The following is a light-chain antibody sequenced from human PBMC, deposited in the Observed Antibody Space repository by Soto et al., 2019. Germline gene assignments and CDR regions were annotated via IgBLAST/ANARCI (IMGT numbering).Light chain of an antibody. CDR1: QRVFYSSNNKNY. V-gene: IGKV4-1*01. CDR2: WAS. CDR3: QQYYSTPPA. J-gene: IGKJ3*01. Sequence: DIVMTQSPDSLAVSLGERATINCKSSQRVFYSSNNKNYLAWYQQKPGQPPKLLIYWASTRESGVPDRFSGSGSGTDFTLTISSLQAEDVAVYYCQQYYSTPPAFGPGTKVDIK.